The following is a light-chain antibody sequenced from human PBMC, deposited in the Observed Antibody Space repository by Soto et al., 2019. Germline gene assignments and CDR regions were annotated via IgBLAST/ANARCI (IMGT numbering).Light chain of an antibody. CDR3: QQYNNWPSGT. V-gene: IGKV3-15*01. CDR2: GAS. CDR1: QSVNSN. Sequence: EIVMTQSPATLSVSPGERATLSCRASQSVNSNLAWYQQKPGQAPRLLIYGASTRATDIPARFSGSGSGTEFTLTISSLQSEDFAVYYCQQYNNWPSGTFGQGARLDIK. J-gene: IGKJ5*01.